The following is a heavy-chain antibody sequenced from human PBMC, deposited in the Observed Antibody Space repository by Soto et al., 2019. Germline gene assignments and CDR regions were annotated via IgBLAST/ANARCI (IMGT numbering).Heavy chain of an antibody. D-gene: IGHD5-12*01. CDR2: IYYSGST. CDR1: GGSISSGGYY. V-gene: IGHV4-31*03. CDR3: ANSGYDSRAFDI. Sequence: TLSLTCTVSGGSISSGGYYWSWIRQHPGKGLEWIGYIYYSGSTYYNPSLKSRVTISVDTSKNQFSLKLSSVTAADTAVYYCANSGYDSRAFDIWGQGTMVTVS. J-gene: IGHJ3*02.